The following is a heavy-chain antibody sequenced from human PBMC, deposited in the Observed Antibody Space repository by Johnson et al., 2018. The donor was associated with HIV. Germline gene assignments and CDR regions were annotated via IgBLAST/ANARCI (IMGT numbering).Heavy chain of an antibody. CDR3: ARAVYSSAWAPGGAFES. CDR2: ISGSGGST. CDR1: GFTFSSYW. D-gene: IGHD6-19*01. J-gene: IGHJ3*02. V-gene: IGHV3-23*04. Sequence: VQLVESRGGVVQPGGSLRLSCAASGFTFSSYWMSWVRQAPGKGLEWVSAISGSGGSTYYADSVKGRFTISRDNSKNTLYLQMNSLRVEDTAVYYCARAVYSSAWAPGGAFESWGQGTMVTVSS.